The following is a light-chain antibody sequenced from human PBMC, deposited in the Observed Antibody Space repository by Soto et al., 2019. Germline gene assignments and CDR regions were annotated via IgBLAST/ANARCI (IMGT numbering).Light chain of an antibody. J-gene: IGLJ2*01. CDR2: DVS. V-gene: IGLV2-14*01. CDR3: SSYTSSTSVV. CDR1: SSDVGGYNY. Sequence: QSVLTQPASVSGSPGQSITISRTGTSSDVGGYNYVSWYQQHPGKAPKLMIYDVSNRPSGVSYRFSGSKSGNTASLIISGLQAEDEADYHCSSYTSSTSVVFGGGTKLTVL.